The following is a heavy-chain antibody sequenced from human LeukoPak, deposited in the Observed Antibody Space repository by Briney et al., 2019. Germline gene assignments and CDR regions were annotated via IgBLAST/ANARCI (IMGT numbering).Heavy chain of an antibody. V-gene: IGHV3-20*04. CDR3: ARDLRLTYYYYMDV. D-gene: IGHD3-16*01. CDR2: INWNGGST. CDR1: GFTFDDYG. J-gene: IGHJ6*03. Sequence: GGSLRLSCAASGFTFDDYGMSWDRQAPGKGLEWVSGINWNGGSTGYADSVKGRFTISRDNAKNSLYLQMNSLRAEDTALYYCARDLRLTYYYYMDVWGKGTTVTVSS.